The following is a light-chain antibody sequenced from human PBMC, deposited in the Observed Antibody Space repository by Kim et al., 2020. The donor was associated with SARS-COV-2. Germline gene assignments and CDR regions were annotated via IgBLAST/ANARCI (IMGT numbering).Light chain of an antibody. CDR1: QSVSSNY. Sequence: EIVLTQSPATLSLFPGERATLSCGASQSVSSNYLAWYQQRPGLAPRLLIYDASTRATGIPDRFSGGGSGTDFTLTISRLEPEDSALYYCYQYVTSPQTFGQGTKVGIK. CDR3: YQYVTSPQT. CDR2: DAS. V-gene: IGKV3D-20*01. J-gene: IGKJ1*01.